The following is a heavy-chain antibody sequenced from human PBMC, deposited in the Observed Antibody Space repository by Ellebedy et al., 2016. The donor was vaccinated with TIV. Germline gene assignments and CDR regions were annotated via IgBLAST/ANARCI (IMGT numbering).Heavy chain of an antibody. CDR3: ARLPLGGYEYYFDY. J-gene: IGHJ4*02. V-gene: IGHV4-34*01. CDR1: GGSFDVYY. CDR2: INHSGST. D-gene: IGHD3-3*01. Sequence: SETLSLTCAVYGGSFDVYYWSWIRQPPGKGLEWIGEINHSGSTNYNPSLKSRVAISVDTSKNQFSLKLSSVTAADTAVYYCARLPLGGYEYYFDYWGQGTLVTVSS.